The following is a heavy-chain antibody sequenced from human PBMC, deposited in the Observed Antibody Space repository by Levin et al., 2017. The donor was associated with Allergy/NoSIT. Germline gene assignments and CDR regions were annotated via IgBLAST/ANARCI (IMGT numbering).Heavy chain of an antibody. CDR2: ISSNGGST. D-gene: IGHD4-17*01. Sequence: GESLKISCAASGFTFSSYAMHWVRQAPGKGLEYVSAISSNGGSTYYANSVKGRFTISRDNSKNTLYLQMGSLRAEDMAVYYCARSVTTVLYYYYGMDVWGQGTTVTVSS. CDR1: GFTFSSYA. CDR3: ARSVTTVLYYYYGMDV. J-gene: IGHJ6*02. V-gene: IGHV3-64*01.